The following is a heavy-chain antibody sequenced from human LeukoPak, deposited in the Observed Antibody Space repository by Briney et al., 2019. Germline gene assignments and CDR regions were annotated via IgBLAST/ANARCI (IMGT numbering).Heavy chain of an antibody. CDR3: ASICGGDCYSAFDI. J-gene: IGHJ3*02. CDR1: GFTFSSYG. V-gene: IGHV3-21*01. Sequence: GGSLRLSCAASGFTFSSYGMNWVRQAPGKGLEWVSSISSSSSYIYYADSVKGRFTISRDNAKNSLYLQMNSLRAEDTAVYYCASICGGDCYSAFDIWGQGTMVTVSS. D-gene: IGHD2-21*02. CDR2: ISSSSSYI.